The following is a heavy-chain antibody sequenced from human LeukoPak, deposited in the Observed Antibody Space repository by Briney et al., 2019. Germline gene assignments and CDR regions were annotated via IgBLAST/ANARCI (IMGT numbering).Heavy chain of an antibody. Sequence: GASVKVSCKASGYTFTGYYMHWVRQAPGQGLEWMGWISAYNGNTNYAQKLQGRVTMTTDTSTSTAYMELRSLRSDDTAVYYCTAGDRLEKGGNSDVDYWGQGTLVTVSS. CDR2: ISAYNGNT. D-gene: IGHD4-23*01. V-gene: IGHV1-18*04. CDR1: GYTFTGYY. CDR3: TAGDRLEKGGNSDVDY. J-gene: IGHJ4*02.